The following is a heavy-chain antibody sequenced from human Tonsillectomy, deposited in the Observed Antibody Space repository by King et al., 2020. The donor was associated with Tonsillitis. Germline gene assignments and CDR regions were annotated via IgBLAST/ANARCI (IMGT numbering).Heavy chain of an antibody. J-gene: IGHJ4*02. Sequence: QLQESGPGLVKPSETLSLTCTVSGGSISSSTYYWGWIRQPPGKGLEWIRSVYYTGSTYYNPSLRSRVTISVDTSKNQFSLRLTSVTAADTAVYYCARSLSSPDYWGQGTLVTVSS. CDR3: ARSLSSPDY. CDR1: GGSISSSTYY. V-gene: IGHV4-39*07. CDR2: VYYTGST.